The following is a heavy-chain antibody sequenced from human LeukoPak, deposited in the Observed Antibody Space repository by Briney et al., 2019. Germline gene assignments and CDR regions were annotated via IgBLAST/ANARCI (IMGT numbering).Heavy chain of an antibody. D-gene: IGHD1-1*01. CDR1: GFTFSSYA. Sequence: GGSLRLSCTASGFTFSSYAMSWVRQPPGKGLEWVSLISGGGDSTYYADSVKGRFTISRDNSKNTLYLHMNSLRAEDTAVYYCAKRVSGTTFYWGQGTLVTVSS. J-gene: IGHJ4*02. CDR2: ISGGGDST. V-gene: IGHV3-23*01. CDR3: AKRVSGTTFY.